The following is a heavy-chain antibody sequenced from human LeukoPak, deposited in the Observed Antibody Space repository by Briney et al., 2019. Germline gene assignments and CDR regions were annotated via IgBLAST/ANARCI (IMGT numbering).Heavy chain of an antibody. J-gene: IGHJ4*02. CDR1: GFTFSSYG. D-gene: IGHD2-2*03. V-gene: IGHV3-30*02. CDR3: AKDSGFWYFES. CDR2: IRYDGSNT. Sequence: GGSLRLSCAASGFTFSSYGLHWVRQAPGRGLEWVAFIRYDGSNTYYADSVKGRFTISRDNSKNTLYLQMNSLRAEDTAVYYCAKDSGFWYFESWGQGTLVTVSS.